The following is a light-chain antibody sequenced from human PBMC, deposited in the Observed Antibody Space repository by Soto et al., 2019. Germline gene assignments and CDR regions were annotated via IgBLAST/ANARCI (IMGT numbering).Light chain of an antibody. J-gene: IGKJ2*01. CDR2: ASS. CDR1: QGISNY. Sequence: DIQMTQSPSSLSASVGDRVTITCRASQGISNYLAWFQQKPGKVPELLIYASSTLRSGVPSRFSGSGSVKNFTLTISSLQPEDVATYYCQKYNSAPRTFGQGTKLEIK. CDR3: QKYNSAPRT. V-gene: IGKV1-27*01.